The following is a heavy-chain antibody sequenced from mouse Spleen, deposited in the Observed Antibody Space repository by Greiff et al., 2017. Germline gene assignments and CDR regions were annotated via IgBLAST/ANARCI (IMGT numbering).Heavy chain of an antibody. D-gene: IGHD1-2*01. CDR1: GFTFSDYY. CDR3: ARQTHYYGYAYFDV. CDR2: ISNGGGST. Sequence: EVQLVESGGGLVQPGGSLKLSCATSGFTFSDYYMYWVRQTPEKRLEWVAYISNGGGSTYYPDTVKGRFTISRDNAKNTLYLQMSRLKSEDTAMYYCARQTHYYGYAYFDVWGAGTTVTVSS. J-gene: IGHJ1*01. V-gene: IGHV5-12*02.